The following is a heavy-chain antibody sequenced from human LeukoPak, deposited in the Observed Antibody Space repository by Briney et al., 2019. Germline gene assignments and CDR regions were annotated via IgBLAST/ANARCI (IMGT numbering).Heavy chain of an antibody. V-gene: IGHV1-69*06. J-gene: IGHJ4*02. CDR1: GGTFSSYA. CDR2: IIPIFGTA. CDR3: ASTIAVVPGYFDY. Sequence: SVKVSCKASGGTFSSYAISWVRQAPGQGLEWMGGIIPIFGTANYAQKFQGRVTITADKSTSTAYMELSSLRSGDTAVYYCASTIAVVPGYFDYWGQGTLVTVSS. D-gene: IGHD6-19*01.